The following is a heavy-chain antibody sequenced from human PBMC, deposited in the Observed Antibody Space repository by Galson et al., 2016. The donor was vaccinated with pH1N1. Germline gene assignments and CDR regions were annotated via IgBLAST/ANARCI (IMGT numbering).Heavy chain of an antibody. J-gene: IGHJ4*02. CDR2: VSQDGTYK. D-gene: IGHD3-10*01. CDR3: AKGTTMVQGVIPPLDY. V-gene: IGHV3-30*18. Sequence: SLRLSCAASGFGFSNYGMHWVRQAPGKGLEWVAVVSQDGTYKDYADSVKGRFTISRDNSKRTLFLQMNSLRAEDTAVYYCAKGTTMVQGVIPPLDYWGQGTLVTVSS. CDR1: GFGFSNYG.